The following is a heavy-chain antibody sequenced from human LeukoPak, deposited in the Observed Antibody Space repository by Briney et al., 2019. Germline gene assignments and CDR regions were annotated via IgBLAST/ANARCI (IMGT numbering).Heavy chain of an antibody. J-gene: IGHJ6*02. D-gene: IGHD1-7*01. V-gene: IGHV1-18*01. CDR2: INAYNGNT. Sequence: ASVKVSCKASGYTFTSYGISWVRQAPGQGLEWMGWINAYNGNTNYAQKPQGRVTMTTDTSTSTAYMELRSLRSDDTAVYYCARDWRTGTTDYYYGMDVWGQGTTVTVSS. CDR3: ARDWRTGTTDYYYGMDV. CDR1: GYTFTSYG.